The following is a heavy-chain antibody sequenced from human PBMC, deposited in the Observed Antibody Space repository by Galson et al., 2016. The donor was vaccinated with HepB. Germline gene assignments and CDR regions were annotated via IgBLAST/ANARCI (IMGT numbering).Heavy chain of an antibody. J-gene: IGHJ3*02. V-gene: IGHV5-10-1*01. CDR3: AGKRHYYDSSGYYLDAFDI. Sequence: QSGAEVKKPGESLRISCKGSGYIFTNYWINWVRQMPGKGLEWMGRIDPTDSYTNYNPSFQGHVTISGDKSIRTAYLQWSSLKASDTAMYYCAGKRHYYDSSGYYLDAFDIWGQGTMVTVSS. D-gene: IGHD3-22*01. CDR2: IDPTDSYT. CDR1: GYIFTNYW.